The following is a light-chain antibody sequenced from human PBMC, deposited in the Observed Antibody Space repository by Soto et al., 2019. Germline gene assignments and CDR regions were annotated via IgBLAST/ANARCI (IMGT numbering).Light chain of an antibody. CDR3: NSYTKSSTLV. V-gene: IGLV2-14*02. CDR2: AVT. J-gene: IGLJ1*01. CDR1: RGDVGAYNL. Sequence: QSALTQPASVSGSPGQSITISCTGTRGDVGAYNLVSWYQQHPGKAPKLMIYAVTNRPSGISNRFSGSKSGNTASLTISGVQAEDEADYYCNSYTKSSTLVFGTGTKLTVL.